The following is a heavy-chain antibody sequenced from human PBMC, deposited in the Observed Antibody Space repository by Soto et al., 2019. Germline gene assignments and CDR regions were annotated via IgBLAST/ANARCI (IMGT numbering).Heavy chain of an antibody. CDR1: GFTFSSYA. Sequence: PGGSLRLSCAASGFTFSSYAMSWVRQAPGKGLEWVSAISDSGGSTYYADSVKGRFTISRDNSKNTLYLQMNSLRAEDTAVYYCASQYYYGSGSYYYYYYGMDVWGQGTTVTVSS. D-gene: IGHD3-10*01. CDR2: ISDSGGST. V-gene: IGHV3-23*01. J-gene: IGHJ6*02. CDR3: ASQYYYGSGSYYYYYYGMDV.